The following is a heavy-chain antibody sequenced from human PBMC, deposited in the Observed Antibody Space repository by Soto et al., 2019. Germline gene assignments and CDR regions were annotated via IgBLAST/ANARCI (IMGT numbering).Heavy chain of an antibody. CDR3: ARDHGGSTWFVGVYYFFGMDV. J-gene: IGHJ6*02. CDR1: GFIFSDYT. V-gene: IGHV3-48*02. Sequence: EVQLVESGGDLVQPGGSLRLSCAASGFIFSDYTMTWVRQAPGRGLEFVSHISSSGDAIFYAESVKGRFTVSRDNAKNSLDLQMNSLRDDATAVYFCARDHGGSTWFVGVYYFFGMDVWGQGTAVTVSS. D-gene: IGHD6-13*01. CDR2: ISSSGDAI.